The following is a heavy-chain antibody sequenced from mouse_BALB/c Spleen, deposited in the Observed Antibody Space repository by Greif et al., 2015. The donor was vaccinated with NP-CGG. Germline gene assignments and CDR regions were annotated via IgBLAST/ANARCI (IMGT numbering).Heavy chain of an antibody. CDR2: IDPANGNT. J-gene: IGHJ3*01. V-gene: IGHV14-3*02. CDR1: GFNIKDTY. Sequence: VQLQQSGAELVKPGASVKLSCTASGFNIKDTYMHWVKQRPEQGLEWIGRIDPANGNTKYDPKFQGKATITADTSSNTAYLQLSSLTSEDTAVYYCARGGYYRYPWFAYWGQGTLVTVSA. D-gene: IGHD2-14*01. CDR3: ARGGYYRYPWFAY.